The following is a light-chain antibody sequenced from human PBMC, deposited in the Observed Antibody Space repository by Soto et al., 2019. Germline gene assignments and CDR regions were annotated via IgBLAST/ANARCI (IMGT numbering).Light chain of an antibody. V-gene: IGLV1-40*01. Sequence: QSVLTQPPSVYGAPGQSVTIACTGSSSNIGAGYDVHWYQQLPGTAPKVLIYGDTNRPSGVPDRFSGSKSGAAGSLAITGLQTEDEADYYCQSYDSSLGGWVFGGGTKLTVL. CDR2: GDT. CDR3: QSYDSSLGGWV. CDR1: SSNIGAGYD. J-gene: IGLJ3*02.